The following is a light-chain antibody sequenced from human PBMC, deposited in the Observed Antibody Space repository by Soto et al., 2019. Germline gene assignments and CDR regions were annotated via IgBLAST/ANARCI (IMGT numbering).Light chain of an antibody. Sequence: EIILTQSPDTLSLSPGERATLSCRASQTVSSNYLAWCQQRPGQAPRLLIYGASTRAAGIPDRFSASGSGTDFTLTISSLQPDDFATYYCQHYNSYSEAFGQGTKVDIK. V-gene: IGKV3-20*01. CDR2: GAS. CDR3: QHYNSYSEA. CDR1: QTVSSNY. J-gene: IGKJ1*01.